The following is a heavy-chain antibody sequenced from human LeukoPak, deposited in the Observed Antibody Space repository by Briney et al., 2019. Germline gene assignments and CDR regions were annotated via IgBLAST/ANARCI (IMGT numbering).Heavy chain of an antibody. CDR3: AKDVEVVVVAAPSFDP. CDR1: GFTFSSYW. CDR2: ISGSGGST. V-gene: IGHV3-23*01. J-gene: IGHJ5*02. D-gene: IGHD2-15*01. Sequence: GGSLRLSCAASGFTFSSYWMSWVRQAPGKGLEWVSAISGSGGSTYYADSVKGRFTISRDNSKNTLYLQMNSLRAEDTAVYYCAKDVEVVVVAAPSFDPWGQGTLVTVSS.